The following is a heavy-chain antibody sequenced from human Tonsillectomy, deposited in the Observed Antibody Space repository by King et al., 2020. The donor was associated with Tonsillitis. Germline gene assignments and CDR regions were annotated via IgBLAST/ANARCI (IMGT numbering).Heavy chain of an antibody. J-gene: IGHJ2*01. CDR2: IWYDGSDK. CDR1: GFTFSSYA. V-gene: IGHV3-33*08. D-gene: IGHD3-3*01. Sequence: QLVQSGGGVVQPGRSLRLSCAGSGFTFSSYAMHWVRQAPGKGLEWVAVIWYDGSDKYYADSVKGRFTISRDNSKNTLYLQMNSLRAEDTAVYYCARPVLRFLNPFSWYLDLWGRGTLVTVSS. CDR3: ARPVLRFLNPFSWYLDL.